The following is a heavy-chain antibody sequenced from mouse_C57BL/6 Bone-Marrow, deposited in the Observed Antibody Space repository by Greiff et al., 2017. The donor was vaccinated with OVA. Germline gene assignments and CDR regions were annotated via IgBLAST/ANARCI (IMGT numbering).Heavy chain of an antibody. CDR2: LSSGGDYI. J-gene: IGHJ4*01. Sequence: EVNVVESGEGLVKPGGSLKLSCAASGFTFSSYAMSWVRQPPEKRLEWVAYLSSGGDYIYYADTVKGRFTISRDNARNTLYLQMSSLKSEDTAMYYCTRLLDAMDYWGQGTSVTVSS. CDR1: GFTFSSYA. D-gene: IGHD2-1*01. V-gene: IGHV5-9-1*02. CDR3: TRLLDAMDY.